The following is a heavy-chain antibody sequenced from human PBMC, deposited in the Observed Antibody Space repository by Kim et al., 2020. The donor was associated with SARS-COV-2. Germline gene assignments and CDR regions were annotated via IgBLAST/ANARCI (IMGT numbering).Heavy chain of an antibody. Sequence: GRFTISRDNSKNTLYLQMNSLRAEDTAVYYCARDFPRTTVTTGGGYFQHWGQGTLVTVSS. V-gene: IGHV3-30*01. CDR3: ARDFPRTTVTTGGGYFQH. J-gene: IGHJ1*01. D-gene: IGHD4-17*01.